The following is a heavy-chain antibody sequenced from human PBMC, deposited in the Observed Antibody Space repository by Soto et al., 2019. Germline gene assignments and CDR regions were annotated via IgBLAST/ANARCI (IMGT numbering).Heavy chain of an antibody. CDR1: GPSLSGYY. V-gene: IGHV4-59*01. CDR3: ARDTGGGNFHIDY. D-gene: IGHD1-26*01. Sequence: PSETLSLTCTVSGPSLSGYYWSWIRQPPGKGLEWIGYTYYSGTTKYNPSLQTRVTISVDTSTNQFSLKVNSVTAADTAVYYCARDTGGGNFHIDYWGQGTLVTVSS. CDR2: TYYSGTT. J-gene: IGHJ4*02.